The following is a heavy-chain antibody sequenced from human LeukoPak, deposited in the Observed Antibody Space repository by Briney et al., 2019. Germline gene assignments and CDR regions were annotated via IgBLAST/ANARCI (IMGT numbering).Heavy chain of an antibody. CDR3: ARQRAWFGEWACDS. D-gene: IGHD3-10*01. CDR1: GGSISSTTYY. Sequence: PSETLSLTCTVSGGSISSTTYYWGWLRQPPGKGLEWIGSIYYSGRTYYNPSLKSRVTISVDTSKNQFSLKLSSVTAADTAVYFCARQRAWFGEWACDSRGQGTLVTVSS. J-gene: IGHJ4*02. V-gene: IGHV4-39*01. CDR2: IYYSGRT.